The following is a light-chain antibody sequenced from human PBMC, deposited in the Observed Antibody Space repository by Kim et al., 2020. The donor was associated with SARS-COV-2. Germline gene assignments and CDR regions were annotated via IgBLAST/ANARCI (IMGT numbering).Light chain of an antibody. V-gene: IGKV1-27*01. CDR3: QRYDSDPLT. Sequence: DIQMTQSPSSLSASVGDRVTITCRASQGISRYLAWYQQKPGKVPKLLIYGASTLQSGVPSRFSGSGSGTDFTLTISSLQPEDVATYYCQRYDSDPLTFGGGTKVDIK. J-gene: IGKJ4*01. CDR2: GAS. CDR1: QGISRY.